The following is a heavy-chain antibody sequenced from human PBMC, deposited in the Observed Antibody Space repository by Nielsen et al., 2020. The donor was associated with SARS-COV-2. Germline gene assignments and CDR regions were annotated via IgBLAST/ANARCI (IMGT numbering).Heavy chain of an antibody. J-gene: IGHJ4*02. CDR2: IYPGDSDT. V-gene: IGHV5-51*01. CDR1: GYSFTSYW. CDR3: ARQTVWGYYYDSSGWDY. Sequence: GSLRLSCKGSGYSFTSYWIGWVRQMPGKGLEWMGIIYPGDSDTRYSPSFQGQVTISADKSISTAYLQWSSLKASDTAMYYCARQTVWGYYYDSSGWDYWGQGTLVTVSS. D-gene: IGHD3-22*01.